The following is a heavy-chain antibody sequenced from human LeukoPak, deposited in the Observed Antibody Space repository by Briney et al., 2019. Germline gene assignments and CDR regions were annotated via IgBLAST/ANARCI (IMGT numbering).Heavy chain of an antibody. V-gene: IGHV3-23*01. CDR3: AKGGGYDCYDGFDI. D-gene: IGHD5-12*01. CDR2: ISGSGGST. J-gene: IGHJ3*02. Sequence: PGGSLRLSCAASGFTLSSSAMSWVRQAPGKGLEWVSCISGSGGSTYFADSVRGRFTISRDNSKNTLYLQMNSLRAEDTAVYYCAKGGGYDCYDGFDIWGQGTMVTVSS. CDR1: GFTLSSSA.